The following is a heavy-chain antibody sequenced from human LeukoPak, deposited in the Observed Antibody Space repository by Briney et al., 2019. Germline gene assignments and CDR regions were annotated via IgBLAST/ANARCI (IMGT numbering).Heavy chain of an antibody. CDR1: GGSISSHY. D-gene: IGHD2-2*01. V-gene: IGHV4-59*11. Sequence: SETLSLTCTVSGGSISSHYWSWIRQPPGKGLEWIGYIYYSGSTNYNPSLKSRVTISVDTSKNQFSLKLSSVTAADTAVYYCARVVVPAPSNWFDPWGQGTLVTVSS. CDR3: ARVVVPAPSNWFDP. CDR2: IYYSGST. J-gene: IGHJ5*02.